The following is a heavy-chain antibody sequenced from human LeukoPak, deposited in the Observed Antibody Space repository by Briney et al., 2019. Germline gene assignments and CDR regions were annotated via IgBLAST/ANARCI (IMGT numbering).Heavy chain of an antibody. CDR1: GFTFSNYA. Sequence: GGSLRLSCAASGFTFSNYAMSWVRQAPGKGLEWVGRIKSKTDGGTTDYAAPVKGRFTISRDDSKNTLYLQMNSLKTEDTAVYYCTTELLWFGELSHPFDYWGQGTLVTVSS. CDR3: TTELLWFGELSHPFDY. J-gene: IGHJ4*02. V-gene: IGHV3-15*01. CDR2: IKSKTDGGTT. D-gene: IGHD3-10*01.